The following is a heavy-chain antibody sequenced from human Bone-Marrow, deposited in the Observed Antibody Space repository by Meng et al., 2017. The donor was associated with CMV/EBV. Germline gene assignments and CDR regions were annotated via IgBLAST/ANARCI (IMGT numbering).Heavy chain of an antibody. Sequence: GESLKISCAASGITFSSYWMSWVRQAPGKGMDWVANIKQDGSEKYYVGSVKGRFTISRDNAKNSLYLQMNSLRAEDTAVYYCARASSSSYYGMDVWGQGTTVTVSS. CDR3: ARASSSSYYGMDV. CDR2: IKQDGSEK. J-gene: IGHJ6*02. CDR1: GITFSSYW. V-gene: IGHV3-7*01. D-gene: IGHD6-13*01.